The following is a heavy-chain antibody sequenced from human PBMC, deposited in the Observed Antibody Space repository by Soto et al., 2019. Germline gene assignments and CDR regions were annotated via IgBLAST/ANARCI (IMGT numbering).Heavy chain of an antibody. CDR1: GGTFSSYV. CDR2: IIPIFGTA. V-gene: IGHV1-69*01. Sequence: QVQLVQSGAEVKKPGSSVKVSCKASGGTFSSYVISWVRQAPGQGLEWMGGIIPIFGTASYAQKFQGRVTITADESTSTAYMELSSLRSEDTAVYYCARGRYDTAMGGWAFYYYYYGMDVWGQGTTVTVSS. D-gene: IGHD5-18*01. CDR3: ARGRYDTAMGGWAFYYYYYGMDV. J-gene: IGHJ6*02.